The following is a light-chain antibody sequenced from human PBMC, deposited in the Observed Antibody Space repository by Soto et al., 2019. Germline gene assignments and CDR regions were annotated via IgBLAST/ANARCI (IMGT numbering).Light chain of an antibody. CDR2: GAS. J-gene: IGKJ2*01. CDR3: QQYGNSPLT. Sequence: ETVLTQSPGTLSLSPGERATLSCRASRSVSTFLAWYPQRPGQAPRLLIYGASSRATGIPDRFSGSGSVTDFTLTVSRLEPEDFAVYYCQQYGNSPLTFGQGTKLEIK. V-gene: IGKV3-20*01. CDR1: RSVSTF.